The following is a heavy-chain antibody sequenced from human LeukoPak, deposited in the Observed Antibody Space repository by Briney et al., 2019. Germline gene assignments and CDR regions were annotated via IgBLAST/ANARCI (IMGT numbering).Heavy chain of an antibody. D-gene: IGHD3-10*01. CDR1: GFIFHDYA. CDR3: AKGSRSGTYYNRFDY. CDR2: HSENGGST. J-gene: IGHJ4*02. V-gene: IGHV3-43*02. Sequence: GGSLRLSCAASGFIFHDYAMHWVSQAPGKSLEWVSLHSENGGSTYSADSVKGRFTISRDNSKNSLYLQMNSLRTEDTAFYYCAKGSRSGTYYNRFDYWGQGALVTVSS.